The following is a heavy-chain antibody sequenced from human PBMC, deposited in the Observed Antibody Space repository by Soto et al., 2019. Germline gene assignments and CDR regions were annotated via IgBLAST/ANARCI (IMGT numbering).Heavy chain of an antibody. D-gene: IGHD3-22*01. CDR1: GYSISSGYY. V-gene: IGHV4-38-2*01. Sequence: SETLSLTCAVSGYSISSGYYWGWIRQPPGKGLEWIGSIYHSGSTYYNPSLKSRATISVDTSKNQFSLKLSSVTAADTAVYYCASLSYHYDSSGCPFDYWGQGTLVTVSS. J-gene: IGHJ4*02. CDR2: IYHSGST. CDR3: ASLSYHYDSSGCPFDY.